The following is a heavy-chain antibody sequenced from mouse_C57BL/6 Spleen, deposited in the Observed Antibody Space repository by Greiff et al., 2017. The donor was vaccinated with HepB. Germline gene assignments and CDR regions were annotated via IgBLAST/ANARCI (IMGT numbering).Heavy chain of an antibody. V-gene: IGHV1-64*01. D-gene: IGHD2-3*01. CDR2: IHPNSGST. CDR1: GYTFTSYW. Sequence: QVQLQQPGAELVKPGASVKLSCKASGYTFTSYWMHWVKQRPGQGLEWIGMIHPNSGSTNYNEKFKSKATLTADNSSSTAYMPLSSLTSEDSAVYYCAREGAYDGYPAWFADWGRGTLVTVSA. J-gene: IGHJ3*01. CDR3: AREGAYDGYPAWFAD.